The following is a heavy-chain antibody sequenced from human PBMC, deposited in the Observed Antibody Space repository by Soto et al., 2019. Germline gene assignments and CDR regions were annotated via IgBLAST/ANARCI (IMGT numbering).Heavy chain of an antibody. CDR2: IDYSGST. CDR3: ARSLNWFDP. J-gene: IGHJ5*02. Sequence: SETLSLTCTVSGGSISSSSYYWGRIRQPPGQALEWIGSIDYSGSTYYNPSLKSRVTISVYTSKSQCSLKLSSVTAADTAVYYCARSLNWFDPWGQGTLVTVSS. CDR1: GGSISSSSYY. V-gene: IGHV4-39*01.